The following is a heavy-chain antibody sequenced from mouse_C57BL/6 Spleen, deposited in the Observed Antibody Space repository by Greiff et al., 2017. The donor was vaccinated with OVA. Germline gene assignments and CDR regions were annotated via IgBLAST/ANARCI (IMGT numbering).Heavy chain of an antibody. CDR2: IYPRAGST. CDR3: ARWGTTVVFGY. V-gene: IGHV1-85*01. Sequence: QVQLQQSGPGLVKPGASVKLSCKASGYTFTSYDINWVQQRPGQGLEWIGWIYPRAGSTKYNEKFKGKAILTVDTSSSTAYMELHSLTSEDSAVYFCARWGTTVVFGYWGQGTTLTVSS. CDR1: GYTFTSYD. J-gene: IGHJ2*01. D-gene: IGHD1-1*01.